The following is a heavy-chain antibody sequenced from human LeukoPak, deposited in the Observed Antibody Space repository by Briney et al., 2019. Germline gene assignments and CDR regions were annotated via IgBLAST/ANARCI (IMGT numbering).Heavy chain of an antibody. CDR2: IYSGGSR. V-gene: IGHV3-53*01. J-gene: IGHJ6*03. D-gene: IGHD3-10*01. Sequence: PGGSLRLSCAASGFTVSSNYMSWVRQAPGKGLEGGSVIYSGGSRYYADSVTGRCTISRENSKNKRDLQMKSMKADDTGVYYCARVKSGSGSLIYYYYYMDVWGKGTTVTISS. CDR1: GFTVSSNY. CDR3: ARVKSGSGSLIYYYYYMDV.